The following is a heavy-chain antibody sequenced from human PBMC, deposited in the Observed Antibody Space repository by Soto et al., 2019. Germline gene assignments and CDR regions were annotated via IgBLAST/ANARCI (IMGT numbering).Heavy chain of an antibody. J-gene: IGHJ4*02. V-gene: IGHV3-15*07. CDR3: TTDRCFHVVVVAATGFDY. Sequence: GGSMRLSCAASGFTFSNAWMNWVRQAPGKGLEWVGRIKSKTDGGTTDYAAPVKGRFTISRDDSKNTLYLQMSSLKTEDTAVYYCTTDRCFHVVVVAATGFDYWGQGTLVTVSA. D-gene: IGHD2-15*01. CDR1: GFTFSNAW. CDR2: IKSKTDGGTT.